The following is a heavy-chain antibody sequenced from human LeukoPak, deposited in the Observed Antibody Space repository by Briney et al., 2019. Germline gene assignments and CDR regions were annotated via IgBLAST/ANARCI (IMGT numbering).Heavy chain of an antibody. CDR1: GFRFSSSW. J-gene: IGHJ3*02. CDR3: ARDPHGGSGGPHDAFDI. V-gene: IGHV3-74*01. Sequence: SGGSLRLSFAASGFRFSSSWMHSVRQAPGEGLVWVPRIKSDGSSASYADSVKGRFTISSDNAKNTLYLQMNSLKAEDTAVYYCARDPHGGSGGPHDAFDIWGQGTMVTVSS. D-gene: IGHD3-10*01. CDR2: IKSDGSSA.